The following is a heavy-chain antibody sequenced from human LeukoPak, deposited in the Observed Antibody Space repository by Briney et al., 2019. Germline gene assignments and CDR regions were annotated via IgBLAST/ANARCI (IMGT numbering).Heavy chain of an antibody. CDR3: ARHVDSSGYWRD. Sequence: SETLSLTWTVSGGSISSSSYYWGWIRQHPGKGLEWIGSIYYSGSTYYNPSLKSRVTISVDTSKNQFSLKLSSVTAADTAVYYCARHVDSSGYWRDWGQGTLVTVSS. D-gene: IGHD3-22*01. CDR1: GGSISSSSYY. CDR2: IYYSGST. V-gene: IGHV4-39*01. J-gene: IGHJ4*02.